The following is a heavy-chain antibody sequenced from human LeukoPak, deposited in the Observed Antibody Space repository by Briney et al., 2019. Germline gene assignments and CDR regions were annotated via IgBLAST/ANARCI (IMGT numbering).Heavy chain of an antibody. V-gene: IGHV4-34*01. D-gene: IGHD5-24*01. CDR1: GGSFSGYY. Sequence: SETLSLTCAVYGGSFSGYYWSWIRQPPGKGLEWIGEINHSGSTNYNPSLKSRVTISVDTSKNQFSLKLSSVTAADTAVYYCARSGRDGYNHDYWGQGTLVTVSS. J-gene: IGHJ4*02. CDR2: INHSGST. CDR3: ARSGRDGYNHDY.